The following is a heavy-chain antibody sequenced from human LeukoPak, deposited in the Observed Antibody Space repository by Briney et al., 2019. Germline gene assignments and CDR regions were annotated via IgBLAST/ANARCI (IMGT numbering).Heavy chain of an antibody. CDR2: ISGSGGAT. J-gene: IGHJ4*02. Sequence: PGGSLRLSCAASGFPFDDYGMSWVRQAPGKGLEWVSGISGSGGATYYADSVKGRFTISRDDPHNTLYLQMNSLRAEDTAVYFCARGGVDYYGSGTYYLMYYFDYWGQGALVTVSS. CDR3: ARGGVDYYGSGTYYLMYYFDY. V-gene: IGHV3-23*01. D-gene: IGHD3-10*01. CDR1: GFPFDDYG.